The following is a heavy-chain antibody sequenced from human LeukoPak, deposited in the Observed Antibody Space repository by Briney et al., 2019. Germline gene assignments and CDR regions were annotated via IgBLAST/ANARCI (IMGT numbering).Heavy chain of an antibody. V-gene: IGHV1-2*02. D-gene: IGHD3-10*01. CDR2: INPNSGGT. J-gene: IGHJ5*02. CDR3: ARAPRAMVRGANNWFDP. CDR1: GYTFTGNY. Sequence: ASVKVSCKASGYTFTGNYMHWVRQAPGQGLEWMGWINPNSGGTNYAQKFQGRVTMTRDTSISTAYMELSRLRSDDTAVYYCARAPRAMVRGANNWFDPWGQGTPVTVSS.